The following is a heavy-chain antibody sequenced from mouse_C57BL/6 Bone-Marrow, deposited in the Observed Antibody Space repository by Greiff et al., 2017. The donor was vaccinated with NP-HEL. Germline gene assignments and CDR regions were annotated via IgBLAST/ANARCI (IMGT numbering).Heavy chain of an antibody. V-gene: IGHV1-5*01. CDR2: IYPGNSDT. Sequence: EVQLQQSGTVLARPGASVKMSCKTSGYTFTSYWMHWVKQRPGQGLEWIGAIYPGNSDTSYNQKFKGKAKLTAVTSASTAYMELSSLTNEDSAVYYCTREMFYDGYHGAMDYWGQGTSVTVSS. D-gene: IGHD2-3*01. CDR3: TREMFYDGYHGAMDY. CDR1: GYTFTSYW. J-gene: IGHJ4*01.